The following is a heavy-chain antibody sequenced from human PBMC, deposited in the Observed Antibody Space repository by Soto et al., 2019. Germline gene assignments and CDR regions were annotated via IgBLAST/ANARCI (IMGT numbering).Heavy chain of an antibody. CDR2: INHSGST. V-gene: IGHV4-34*01. CDR1: GGSFSGYY. Sequence: SETLSLTCAVYGGSFSGYYWSWIRQPPGKGLEWIGEINHSGSTNYNPSLKSRVTISVDTSKNQFSLKLSSVTAADTAVYYCARIRNCSGGSCYPPRYYFDYWGQGTLVTVSS. J-gene: IGHJ4*02. D-gene: IGHD2-15*01. CDR3: ARIRNCSGGSCYPPRYYFDY.